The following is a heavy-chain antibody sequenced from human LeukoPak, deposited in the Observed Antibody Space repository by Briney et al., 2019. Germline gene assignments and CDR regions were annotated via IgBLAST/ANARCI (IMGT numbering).Heavy chain of an antibody. CDR2: ISYDGSNK. V-gene: IGHV3-30*04. J-gene: IGHJ4*02. CDR3: AKGEWYYYGSGSYSPLDY. D-gene: IGHD3-10*01. Sequence: GGSLRLSCAASGFTFSSSAMHWVRQAPGKGLEWVAVISYDGSNKYYADSVKGRFTISRDNSKNTLYLQMNSLRAEDTAVYYCAKGEWYYYGSGSYSPLDYWGQGTLVTVSS. CDR1: GFTFSSSA.